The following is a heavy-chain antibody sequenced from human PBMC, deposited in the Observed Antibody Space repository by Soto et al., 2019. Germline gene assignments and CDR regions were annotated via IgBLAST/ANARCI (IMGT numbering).Heavy chain of an antibody. Sequence: SVKVSCKVSGDTFSTYSISWVRQAPGQGLEWLGGIIPILGTPSYAQRFQDRVTITADKSTSTAYMELSSLRSEDTAVYYCARGGGHEYSSSSFWGQGTLVTV. D-gene: IGHD6-6*01. CDR2: IIPILGTP. J-gene: IGHJ4*02. CDR3: ARGGGHEYSSSSF. CDR1: GDTFSTYS. V-gene: IGHV1-69*08.